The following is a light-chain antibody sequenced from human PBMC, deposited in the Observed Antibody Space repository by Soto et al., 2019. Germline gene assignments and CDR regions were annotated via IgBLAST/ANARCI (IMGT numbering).Light chain of an antibody. V-gene: IGKV3-20*01. CDR1: ESISRDY. Sequence: EIVLTQSPGTLSLSPGQRATLSCRASESISRDYLAWYQQRLGQAPRLLIYGASSGATGIPDRFSGSGSGTDFTLTISRLEPEDFATYYCLQDYNYPPRFGGGTKVEIK. J-gene: IGKJ4*02. CDR3: LQDYNYPPR. CDR2: GAS.